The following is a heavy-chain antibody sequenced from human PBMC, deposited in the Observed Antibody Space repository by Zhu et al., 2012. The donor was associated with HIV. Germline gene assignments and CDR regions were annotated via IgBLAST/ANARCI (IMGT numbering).Heavy chain of an antibody. Sequence: QVQLQESGPGLVKPSETLSLTCTVSGGSISSYYWSWIRQPPGKGLEWIGYIYTSGSTNYNPSLKSRVTISVDTSKNQFSLKLNSVTAADTAVYYCARGGRFGYCSGGSCHRDDAFDIWAKGQWSRLF. V-gene: IGHV4-4*09. CDR1: GGSISSYY. D-gene: IGHD2-15*01. CDR3: ARGGRFGYCSGGSCHRDDAFDI. J-gene: IGHJ3*02. CDR2: IYTSGST.